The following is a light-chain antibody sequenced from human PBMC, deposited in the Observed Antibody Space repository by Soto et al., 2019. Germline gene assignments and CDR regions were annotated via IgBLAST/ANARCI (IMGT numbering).Light chain of an antibody. CDR3: QRYGLSPPFS. CDR1: QSLNRNY. CDR2: ATS. V-gene: IGKV3-20*01. J-gene: IGKJ3*01. Sequence: EIVLTQSPGTLSLSPGERASLSCRASQSLNRNYVAWYQQKVGQAPRRLIYATSGKSTGIPARFRGSGSGTEFNLTHARLEPEDFALDYCQRYGLSPPFSFGHGTKVEIK.